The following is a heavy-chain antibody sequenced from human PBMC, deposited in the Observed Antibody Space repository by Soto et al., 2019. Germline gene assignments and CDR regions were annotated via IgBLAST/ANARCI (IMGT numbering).Heavy chain of an antibody. V-gene: IGHV3-7*05. D-gene: IGHD3-9*01. CDR3: ARDNYYDILTGSYYYYGMDV. J-gene: IGHJ6*02. Sequence: GGSLRLSCAASGFTFSSYWMSWVRQAPGKGLEWVANIKQDGSEKYYVDSVKGRFTISRDNAKNSLYLQMNSLRAEDTAVYYCARDNYYDILTGSYYYYGMDVWGQGTTVTVSS. CDR1: GFTFSSYW. CDR2: IKQDGSEK.